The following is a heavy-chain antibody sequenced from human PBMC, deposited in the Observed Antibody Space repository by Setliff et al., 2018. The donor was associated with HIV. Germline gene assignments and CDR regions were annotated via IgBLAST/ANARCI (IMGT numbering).Heavy chain of an antibody. V-gene: IGHV3-30*04. CDR2: ISSDGNDK. J-gene: IGHJ4*02. CDR3: ARVTSDSSGYYWGYYFDY. Sequence: SCAASGFTFSTFPMHWLRQAPGKELEWVAVISSDGNDKYNADSVNGRFTISRDNSENTLYLQMNGLRSEDTAVYYCARVTSDSSGYYWGYYFDYWGQGTRVTVSS. CDR1: GFTFSTFP. D-gene: IGHD3-22*01.